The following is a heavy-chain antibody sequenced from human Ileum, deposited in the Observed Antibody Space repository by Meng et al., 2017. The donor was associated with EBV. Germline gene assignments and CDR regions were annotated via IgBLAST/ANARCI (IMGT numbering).Heavy chain of an antibody. Sequence: VQLQDSGLRRVTPSGTLTLTCAGSGGSITNNNWSWVRQPPGQGLEWIGEISQSGSTYYNPSLKSRVTISGDKSKNNFSLRLSSVTAADTAVYYCAKRTGDRGDYFDYWGQGALVTVSS. CDR1: GGSITNNNW. D-gene: IGHD7-27*01. CDR3: AKRTGDRGDYFDY. V-gene: IGHV4-4*02. J-gene: IGHJ4*02. CDR2: ISQSGST.